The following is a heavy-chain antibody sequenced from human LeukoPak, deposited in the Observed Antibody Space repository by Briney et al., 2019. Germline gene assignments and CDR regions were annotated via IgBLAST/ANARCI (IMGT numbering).Heavy chain of an antibody. CDR2: IKQDGSEK. CDR3: ARHLSSKADH. D-gene: IGHD2-15*01. V-gene: IGHV3-7*01. CDR1: GFTLSSYW. J-gene: IGHJ1*01. Sequence: PGGSLRLSCAASGFTLSSYWMSWVRQAPGKGLEWVANIKQDGSEKYYVDSVKGRFTISRDNAKNSLYLQMNSLRAEDTAVYYCARHLSSKADHWGQGTLVTVSS.